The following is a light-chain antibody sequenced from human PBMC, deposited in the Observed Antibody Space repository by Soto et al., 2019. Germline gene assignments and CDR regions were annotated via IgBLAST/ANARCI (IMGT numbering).Light chain of an antibody. CDR3: QQTYTTPPT. Sequence: DIQMTQSPSSLSASVGDRVTITCRASQSISSYLNWYQQKPGKAPELLLYAASSLQSGVPSRFSGSGSWTDFTLAINSLQPEDFATYYCQQTYTTPPTFGQGTKVELK. V-gene: IGKV1-39*01. CDR2: AAS. J-gene: IGKJ1*01. CDR1: QSISSY.